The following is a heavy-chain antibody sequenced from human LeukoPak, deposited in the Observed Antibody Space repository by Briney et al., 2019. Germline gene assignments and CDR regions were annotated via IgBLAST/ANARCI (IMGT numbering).Heavy chain of an antibody. CDR3: ARDFGLVTTIRYFDY. J-gene: IGHJ4*02. Sequence: GAPVRISCKASGYTFTTYGISWVRQAPGQGREWMGGIITYNGNTNHAQKLQGRVTMTTDTSTSTANLELRSLRSDDTAVYYCARDFGLVTTIRYFDYWGQGTLITVSS. CDR1: GYTFTTYG. D-gene: IGHD2-21*02. V-gene: IGHV1-18*01. CDR2: IITYNGNT.